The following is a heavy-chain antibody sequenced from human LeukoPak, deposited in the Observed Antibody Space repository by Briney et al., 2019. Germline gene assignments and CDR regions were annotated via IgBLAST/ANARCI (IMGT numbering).Heavy chain of an antibody. D-gene: IGHD3-16*01. CDR3: AKGVGEFGFRFDS. CDR1: GGSISSGSYY. V-gene: IGHV4-61*02. CDR2: IYTSGST. Sequence: SETLSLTCTASGGSISSGSYYWSWIRQPAGKGLEWIGRIYTSGSTNYSPSLTSRVTMSVDTSKNQFSLKLSSVTAADTAVYYCAKGVGEFGFRFDSWGQGTLVTVSS. J-gene: IGHJ4*02.